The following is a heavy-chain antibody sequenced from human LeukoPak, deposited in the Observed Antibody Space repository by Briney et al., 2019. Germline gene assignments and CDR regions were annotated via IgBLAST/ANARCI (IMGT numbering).Heavy chain of an antibody. CDR3: ARHSGSFYFYYYMDV. CDR2: IYYSGST. V-gene: IGHV4-39*07. D-gene: IGHD1-26*01. J-gene: IGHJ6*03. Sequence: PSETLSLPCTVSGGSIRSSDYYWAWIRQPPGKGLEWIGTIYYSGSTYYNPSLKSRVTISADTSKNQFSLKLSSVTAADTAVYYCARHSGSFYFYYYMDVWGKGTTVTVSS. CDR1: GGSIRSSDYY.